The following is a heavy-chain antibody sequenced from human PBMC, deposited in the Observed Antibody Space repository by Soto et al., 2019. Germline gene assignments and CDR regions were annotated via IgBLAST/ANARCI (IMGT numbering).Heavy chain of an antibody. J-gene: IGHJ4*02. CDR1: GYTFTDYA. D-gene: IGHD2-21*01. CDR2: IATGNGNT. V-gene: IGHV1-3*04. CDR3: AKGSRMWTPDY. Sequence: ASVKVSCKTSGYTFTDYAIYWVRQAPGQRLEWMGWIATGNGNTKFSQKFQGRVTITRDTSATTAYMELTSLRSEDTAVYYCAKGSRMWTPDYWGQGTMVTVYS.